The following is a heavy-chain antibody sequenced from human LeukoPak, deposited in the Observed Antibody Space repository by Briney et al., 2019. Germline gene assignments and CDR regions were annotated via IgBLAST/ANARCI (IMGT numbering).Heavy chain of an antibody. V-gene: IGHV5-10-1*01. CDR3: ARHYYGSGSYGGY. CDR1: GYSFTSYW. CDR2: IDPSGSYT. D-gene: IGHD3-10*01. Sequence: PGESLKISCKGSGYSFTSYWISWLRQMPGKGLEWMGRIDPSGSYTNYSPSFQGHVTISADKSISTAYLQWSSLKASDTAMYYCARHYYGSGSYGGYWGQGTLVTVSS. J-gene: IGHJ4*02.